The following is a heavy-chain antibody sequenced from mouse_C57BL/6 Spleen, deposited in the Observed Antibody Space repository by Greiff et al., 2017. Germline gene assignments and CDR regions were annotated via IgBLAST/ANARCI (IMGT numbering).Heavy chain of an antibody. CDR3: ARDPYYYGSYWYFDV. J-gene: IGHJ1*03. D-gene: IGHD1-1*01. CDR1: GYSITSGYD. Sequence: VQLKESGPGMVKPSQSLSLTCTVTGYSITSGYDWHWIRHFPGNKLEWMGYISYSGSTNYNPSLKSRISITHDTSKNHFFLKLNSVTTEDTATYYCARDPYYYGSYWYFDVWGTGTTVTVSS. V-gene: IGHV3-1*01. CDR2: ISYSGST.